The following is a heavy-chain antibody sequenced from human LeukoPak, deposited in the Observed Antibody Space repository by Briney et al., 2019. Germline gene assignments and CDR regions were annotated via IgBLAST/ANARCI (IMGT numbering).Heavy chain of an antibody. CDR3: ARALGIGERYRDY. Sequence: GGSLRLSCAASGFTFSSYSMNWVRQAPGKGLEWVSSITSSSSYIYYADSVKGRFTISRDNAKNSLYLQMNSLRAEDTAVYYCARALGIGERYRDYWGQGTLVTVSS. CDR2: ITSSSSYI. CDR1: GFTFSSYS. D-gene: IGHD3-10*01. J-gene: IGHJ4*02. V-gene: IGHV3-21*01.